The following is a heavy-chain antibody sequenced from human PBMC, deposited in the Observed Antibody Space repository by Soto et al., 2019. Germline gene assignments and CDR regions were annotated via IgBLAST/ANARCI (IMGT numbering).Heavy chain of an antibody. Sequence: SVKVSCKASGGTFSSYAISWVRQAPGQGLEWMGGIIPIFGTANYAQKFQGRVTITADESTSTAYMELSSLRSEDTAVYYCARDGSSSPPDYYYYGMDVWGQGTTVTVSS. J-gene: IGHJ6*02. CDR1: GGTFSSYA. V-gene: IGHV1-69*13. CDR2: IIPIFGTA. CDR3: ARDGSSSPPDYYYYGMDV. D-gene: IGHD6-13*01.